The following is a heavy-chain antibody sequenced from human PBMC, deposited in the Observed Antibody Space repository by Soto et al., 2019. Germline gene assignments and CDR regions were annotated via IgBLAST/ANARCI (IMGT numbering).Heavy chain of an antibody. CDR3: AKDRRPNYFYGMDV. Sequence: QVQLVESGGGVVQPGRSLRLSCAASGFTFSSYGMHWVRQAPGKGLEWVAVISYDGSNKYYADSVKGRFTTPRDNSKNRLYLQMNGLRAEDTDVYYCAKDRRPNYFYGMDVWGQGTAVTVSS. J-gene: IGHJ6*02. CDR2: ISYDGSNK. CDR1: GFTFSSYG. D-gene: IGHD6-25*01. V-gene: IGHV3-30*18.